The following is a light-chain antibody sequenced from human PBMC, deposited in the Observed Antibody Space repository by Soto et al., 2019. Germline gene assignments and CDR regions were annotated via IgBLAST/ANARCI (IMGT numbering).Light chain of an antibody. CDR3: LRYNAFSQT. Sequence: DIQMTQSPSTLSASVGDRVTITCRASQSMNDWLAWYQQKPGKAPKVLIYDASSLQSGVRSRFSGSGSGTEFTLTIDSPQPDDVATYYCLRYNAFSQTFGKGTQVEI. J-gene: IGKJ1*01. CDR1: QSMNDW. CDR2: DAS. V-gene: IGKV1-5*01.